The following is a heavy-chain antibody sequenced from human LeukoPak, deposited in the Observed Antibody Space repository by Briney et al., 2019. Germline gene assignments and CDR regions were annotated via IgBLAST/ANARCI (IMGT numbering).Heavy chain of an antibody. CDR2: IYYSGST. CDR1: GGSISTYY. CDR3: ARGSRTIAAVYNWFDP. J-gene: IGHJ5*02. V-gene: IGHV4-59*12. D-gene: IGHD6-13*01. Sequence: SETLSLTCTVSGGSISTYYWSWIRQPPGKGLEWIGYIYYSGSTNYNPSLKSRVTISVDTSKNQFSLKLSSVTAADTAVYYCARGSRTIAAVYNWFDPWGQGTLVTVSS.